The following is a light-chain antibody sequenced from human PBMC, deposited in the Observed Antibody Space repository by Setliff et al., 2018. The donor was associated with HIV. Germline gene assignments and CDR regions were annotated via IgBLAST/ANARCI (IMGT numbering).Light chain of an antibody. CDR1: SSNIGRNY. CDR2: RSN. V-gene: IGLV1-47*01. J-gene: IGLJ1*01. Sequence: VLTQPPSASWTPGQRVPVSCSGRSSNIGRNYVYWYQQLPGTAPKLLISRSNQRPSGVPDRFSGSKSGTSASLAISGLRSEDEADYYCAAWDDSLSGYVFGTGTKVTV. CDR3: AAWDDSLSGYV.